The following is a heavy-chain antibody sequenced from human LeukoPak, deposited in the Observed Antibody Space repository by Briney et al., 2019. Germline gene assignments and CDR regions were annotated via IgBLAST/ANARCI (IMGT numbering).Heavy chain of an antibody. Sequence: SETLSLTCTVSGGSISSYYWSWIRQPPGKGLEWIGRIYTSGSTNYNPSLKGRVTISIDTSKNQFSLTLSSLTAADTAVYYCAREDYGECGAFDYWGQGTLVTVSS. J-gene: IGHJ4*02. CDR1: GGSISSYY. V-gene: IGHV4-4*07. D-gene: IGHD4-17*01. CDR2: IYTSGST. CDR3: AREDYGECGAFDY.